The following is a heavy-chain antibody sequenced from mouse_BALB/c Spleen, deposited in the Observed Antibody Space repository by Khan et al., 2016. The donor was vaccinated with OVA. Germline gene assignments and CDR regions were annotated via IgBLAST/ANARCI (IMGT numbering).Heavy chain of an antibody. Sequence: QVQLKQSGPELQKPGETVKISCKASGYTFTNYGMNWVKQAPGKGLKWMGWINTHTGEATYADDFKGHFALSLETSASTAYLQINSLKNEDTATYFCARPPYFSYVMVYWGQGTSVTVSS. CDR1: GYTFTNYG. CDR2: INTHTGEA. D-gene: IGHD2-10*01. J-gene: IGHJ4*01. CDR3: ARPPYFSYVMVY. V-gene: IGHV9-3-1*01.